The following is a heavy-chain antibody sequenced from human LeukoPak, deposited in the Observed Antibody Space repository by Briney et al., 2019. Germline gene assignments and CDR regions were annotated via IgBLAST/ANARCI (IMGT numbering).Heavy chain of an antibody. D-gene: IGHD3-22*01. CDR3: ARQQRGIAMIGVWHFDY. CDR2: IYYSGST. V-gene: IGHV4-39*01. J-gene: IGHJ4*02. Sequence: SETLSLTCTVSGGSISSSSYYWGWIRQPPGKGLEWVGSIYYSGSTYYNPSLKSRVTISVDTTKNQFSLMLSSVTAADTAVYYCARQQRGIAMIGVWHFDYWGQGTLVTVSS. CDR1: GGSISSSSYY.